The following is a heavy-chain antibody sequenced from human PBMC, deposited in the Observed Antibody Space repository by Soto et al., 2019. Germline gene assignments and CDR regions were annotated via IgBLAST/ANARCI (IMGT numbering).Heavy chain of an antibody. J-gene: IGHJ6*01. V-gene: IGHV1-69*01. CDR1: GGTFSSYA. Sequence: VKVSCKASGGTFSSYAISWVRQAPGQGLEWMGGIIPIFGTANYAQKFQGRVTITADESTSTAYMELSSLRSEDTAVYYCARDLRWRLVATIYAQLPGSYYY. CDR2: IIPIFGTA. CDR3: ARDLRWRLVATIYAQLPGSYYY. D-gene: IGHD5-12*01.